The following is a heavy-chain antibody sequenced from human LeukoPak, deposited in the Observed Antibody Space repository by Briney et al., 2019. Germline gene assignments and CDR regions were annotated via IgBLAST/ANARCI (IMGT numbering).Heavy chain of an antibody. CDR2: INHSGST. J-gene: IGHJ4*02. CDR1: GGSFSGYY. V-gene: IGHV4-34*01. D-gene: IGHD3-16*01. CDR3: ARALGDYPSFDY. Sequence: SETLSLTCAVYGGSFSGYYWSWIRQPPGKGLEWIGEINHSGSTNYNPSLKSRVTISVDTSKNQFSLKLSSVTAADTAVYYCARALGDYPSFDYWGQGTLVTVSS.